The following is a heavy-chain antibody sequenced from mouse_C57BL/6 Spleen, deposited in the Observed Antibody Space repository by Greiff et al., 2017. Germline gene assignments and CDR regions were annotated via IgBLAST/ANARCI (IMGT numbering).Heavy chain of an antibody. CDR3: TRSSFATVVATDAMDD. CDR1: GYTFTDYE. D-gene: IGHD1-1*01. CDR2: IDPETGGT. V-gene: IGHV1-15*01. J-gene: IGHJ4*01. Sequence: VQLQQSGAELVRPGASVTLSCKASGYTFTDYEMHWVKQTPVHGLEWIGAIDPETGGTAYNQNFKGKAILTADKASSTAYMELRSLTSEDSAVYYCTRSSFATVVATDAMDDWGQGTSVTVSS.